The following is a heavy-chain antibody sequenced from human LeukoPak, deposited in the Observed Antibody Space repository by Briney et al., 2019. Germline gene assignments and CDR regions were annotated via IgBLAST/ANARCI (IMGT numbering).Heavy chain of an antibody. CDR2: IKSKTDGGTT. J-gene: IGHJ4*02. CDR3: TTDIVLMVYATRDLDY. CDR1: GFTFSNAW. Sequence: GGSLRLSCAASGFTFSNAWMSWDRQAPGKGLEWVGRIKSKTDGGTTDYAAPVKGRFTVSRDDSKNTLYLQMNSLKTEDTAVYYCTTDIVLMVYATRDLDYWGQGTLVTVSS. D-gene: IGHD2-8*01. V-gene: IGHV3-15*01.